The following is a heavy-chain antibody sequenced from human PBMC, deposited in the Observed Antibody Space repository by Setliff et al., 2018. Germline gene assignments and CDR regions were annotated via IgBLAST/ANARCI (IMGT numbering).Heavy chain of an antibody. CDR3: ARDWRDYGAMGY. Sequence: VASVKVSCKASGYTFTSYDINWVRQATGQGLEWMGWMNPNSGNTGYAQKFQGRVTMTRNTSISTAYMELSRLRSDDTAVYYCARDWRDYGAMGYWGQGTLVTVSS. CDR1: GYTFTSYD. D-gene: IGHD4-17*01. V-gene: IGHV1-8*02. J-gene: IGHJ4*02. CDR2: MNPNSGNT.